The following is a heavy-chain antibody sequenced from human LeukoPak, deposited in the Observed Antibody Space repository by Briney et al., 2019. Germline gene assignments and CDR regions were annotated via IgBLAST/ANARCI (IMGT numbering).Heavy chain of an antibody. J-gene: IGHJ4*02. CDR3: ARDPRRINNNARAFRY. V-gene: IGHV3-11*04. CDR2: ISSSGSTI. Sequence: PGGSLRLSCAASGFTFSDYYMSWIRQAPGKGLEWVSYISSSGSTIYYADSVKGRFTISRDNAKNSLYLQMNSLRAEDTAVYYCARDPRRINNNARAFRYWGQGTPVTVSS. CDR1: GFTFSDYY. D-gene: IGHD3-10*01.